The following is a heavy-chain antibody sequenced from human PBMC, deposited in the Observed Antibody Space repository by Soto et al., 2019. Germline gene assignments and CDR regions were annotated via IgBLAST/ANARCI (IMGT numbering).Heavy chain of an antibody. D-gene: IGHD6-19*01. CDR1: GFTFGGYG. Sequence: PGGSLRLSCGASGFTFGGYGGHWVRQAPGKGLVWVSRINSDGSSTTYADSVKGRFTISRDNAKNTLYLQMNSLRAEDTAVYYCVRGEGGWETYWGQGTPVTVSS. CDR3: VRGEGGWETY. J-gene: IGHJ4*02. V-gene: IGHV3-74*01. CDR2: INSDGSST.